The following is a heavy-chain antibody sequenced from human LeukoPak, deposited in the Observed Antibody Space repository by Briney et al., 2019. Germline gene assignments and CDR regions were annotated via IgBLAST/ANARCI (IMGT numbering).Heavy chain of an antibody. CDR2: ISNSGAYV. Sequence: GGSLRLSCAASGYTFSSYWMSWVRQAPGKGLEWVSSISNSGAYVYYADSVQGRFTISRDNAKNSLYLQMNSLRSEDTAVYYCARVGVDSGSYKGADYWGQGTLVSVSS. CDR1: GYTFSSYW. V-gene: IGHV3-21*01. J-gene: IGHJ4*02. CDR3: ARVGVDSGSYKGADY. D-gene: IGHD1-26*01.